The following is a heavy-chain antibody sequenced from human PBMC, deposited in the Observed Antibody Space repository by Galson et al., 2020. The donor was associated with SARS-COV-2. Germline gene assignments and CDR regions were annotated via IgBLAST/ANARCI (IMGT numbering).Heavy chain of an antibody. J-gene: IGHJ5*02. D-gene: IGHD2-15*01. Sequence: GGSLRLSCAASGSTFSSYAMSWVRQAPGKGLEWVSAISGSGGSTYYADSVKGRFTISRDNSKNTLYLQMNSLRAEDTAVYYCAKDLTYIVVVVAATRTWGQGTLVTVSS. CDR1: GSTFSSYA. CDR2: ISGSGGST. CDR3: AKDLTYIVVVVAATRT. V-gene: IGHV3-23*01.